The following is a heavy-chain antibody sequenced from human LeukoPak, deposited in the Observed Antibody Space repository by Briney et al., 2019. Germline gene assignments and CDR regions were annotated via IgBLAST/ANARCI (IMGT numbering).Heavy chain of an antibody. CDR2: ITGAGNFI. D-gene: IGHD6-13*01. Sequence: PGGSLRLSCAASGFTISGYSMNWVRQAPGKGLEWVSSITGAGNFINYADSVRGRFSISRDNPMKSLYLQMNSLRAEDTAVYYCAREGIAAAGIIDYWGQGTLVTVSS. J-gene: IGHJ4*02. CDR1: GFTISGYS. V-gene: IGHV3-21*01. CDR3: AREGIAAAGIIDY.